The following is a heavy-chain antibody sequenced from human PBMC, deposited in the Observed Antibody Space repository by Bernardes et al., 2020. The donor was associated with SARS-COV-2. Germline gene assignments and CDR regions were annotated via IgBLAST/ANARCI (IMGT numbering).Heavy chain of an antibody. J-gene: IGHJ6*02. Sequence: SETLSLTCTVSGGSISSSSYYWGWIRQPPGKELEWIGSIYYSGSTYYNPSRKSRVTISVDTSKNQFSLKPSSVTAADTAVYYCASLSIATRPGPLGFENYYYGMDVWGQGTTVTVSS. V-gene: IGHV4-39*01. CDR1: GGSISSSSYY. CDR2: IYYSGST. CDR3: ASLSIATRPGPLGFENYYYGMDV. D-gene: IGHD6-6*01.